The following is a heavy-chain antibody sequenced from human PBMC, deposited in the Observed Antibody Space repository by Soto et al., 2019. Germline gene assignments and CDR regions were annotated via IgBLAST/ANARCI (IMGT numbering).Heavy chain of an antibody. CDR2: IIPTFGRT. Sequence: VKVSCKASGDTFSSYAISWVRQAPGKGLEWMGKIIPTFGRTNYAQKFQGRLTISADDSTSTAYMELSSLLSEDTAVYYCARDPLSSFAMDVWGQGTTVTVSS. D-gene: IGHD3-10*02. CDR3: ARDPLSSFAMDV. V-gene: IGHV1-69*13. CDR1: GDTFSSYA. J-gene: IGHJ6*02.